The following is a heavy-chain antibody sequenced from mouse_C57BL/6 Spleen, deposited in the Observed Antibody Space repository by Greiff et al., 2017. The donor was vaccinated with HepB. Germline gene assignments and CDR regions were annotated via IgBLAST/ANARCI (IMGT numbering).Heavy chain of an antibody. CDR3: ARKGAYYSNYGFAY. CDR1: GYTFTSYW. Sequence: QVQLQQPGAELVKPGASVKLSCKASGYTFTSYWMHWVKQRPGQGLEWIGMIHPNSGSTNYNKKFKSKATLTVDKSSSTAYMQLSSLTSEDSAVYYCARKGAYYSNYGFAYWGQGTLVTVSA. V-gene: IGHV1-64*01. D-gene: IGHD2-5*01. CDR2: IHPNSGST. J-gene: IGHJ3*01.